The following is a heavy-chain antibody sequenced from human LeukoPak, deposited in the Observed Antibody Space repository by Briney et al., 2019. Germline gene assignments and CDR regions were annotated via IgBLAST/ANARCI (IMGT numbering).Heavy chain of an antibody. CDR2: IYYSGST. CDR3: ARTKAADYGDSFDY. V-gene: IGHV4-31*03. D-gene: IGHD4-17*01. CDR1: GGSISSGGYY. Sequence: PSETLSLTCTVSGGSISSGGYYWSWIRQHPGKGLEWIGYIYYSGSTYYNPSLKSRVTISVDTSKNQFSLKLSSVTAADTAVYYCARTKAADYGDSFDYWGQGTLVTVSS. J-gene: IGHJ4*02.